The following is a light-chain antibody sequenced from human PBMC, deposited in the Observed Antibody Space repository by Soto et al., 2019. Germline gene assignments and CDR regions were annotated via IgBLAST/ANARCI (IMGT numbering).Light chain of an antibody. J-gene: IGLJ2*01. V-gene: IGLV3-1*01. CDR1: RLGDKY. CDR2: QDA. CDR3: QAWDRSSANV. Sequence: SYELTQPPSVSVSPGQTASITCSGDRLGDKYVCWYQQKPGQSPVLVIYQDAKRPSGIPERFSGSNSGNTATLTVSGTQAMDEADYYCQAWDRSSANVFGGGTKVTVL.